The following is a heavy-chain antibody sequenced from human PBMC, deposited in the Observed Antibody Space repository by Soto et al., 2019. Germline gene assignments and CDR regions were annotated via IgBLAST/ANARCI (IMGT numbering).Heavy chain of an antibody. Sequence: GGSLRLSCAASGFTFSSYSMNWVRQAPGKGLECVSYISTSSSTIYYADSVKGRFTISADTSISTAYLEWSSLKASDTAIYYCARHVYYDVLKKNYWGQGTMVTVSS. CDR2: ISTSSSTI. D-gene: IGHD3-9*01. CDR1: GFTFSSYS. J-gene: IGHJ4*02. CDR3: ARHVYYDVLKKNY. V-gene: IGHV3-48*01.